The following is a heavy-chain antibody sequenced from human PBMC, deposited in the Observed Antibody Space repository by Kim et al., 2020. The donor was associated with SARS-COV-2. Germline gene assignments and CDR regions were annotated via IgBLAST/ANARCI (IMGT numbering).Heavy chain of an antibody. CDR1: GFTFSSYE. J-gene: IGHJ6*02. CDR3: ARAYDFWSGYYYYYYGMDV. Sequence: GGSLRLSCAASGFTFSSYEMNWVRQAPGKGLEWVSYISSSGSTIYYADSVKGRFTISRDNAKNSLYLQMNSLRAEDTAVYYCARAYDFWSGYYYYYYGMDVWGQGTTVTVSS. CDR2: ISSSGSTI. D-gene: IGHD3-3*01. V-gene: IGHV3-48*03.